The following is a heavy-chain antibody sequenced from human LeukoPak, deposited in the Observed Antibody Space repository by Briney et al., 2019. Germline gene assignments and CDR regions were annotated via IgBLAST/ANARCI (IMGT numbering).Heavy chain of an antibody. CDR3: ARYGSGSLQYYFDY. CDR2: ISSSSSYI. J-gene: IGHJ4*02. Sequence: GGSLRLSCAASGFTFSSYSMNWVRQAPGKGLEWVSSISSSSSYIYYADSVKGRFTISRDNAKNSLYLQMNSLRAEDTAVYYCARYGSGSLQYYFDYWGQGTLVTVSS. D-gene: IGHD3-10*01. V-gene: IGHV3-21*01. CDR1: GFTFSSYS.